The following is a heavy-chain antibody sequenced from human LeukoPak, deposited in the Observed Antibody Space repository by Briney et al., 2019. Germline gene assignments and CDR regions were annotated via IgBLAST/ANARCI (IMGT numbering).Heavy chain of an antibody. CDR3: AKGTYVVAALQLDY. J-gene: IGHJ4*02. CDR1: GFTFSSYW. Sequence: GGSLRLSCAASGFTFSSYWMHWVRQAPGKGLVWVSRINSDGSSTSYADSVKGRFTISRDNAKNSLYLQMNSLRTEDTALYYCAKGTYVVAALQLDYWGQGTLVTVSS. D-gene: IGHD2-15*01. V-gene: IGHV3-74*01. CDR2: INSDGSST.